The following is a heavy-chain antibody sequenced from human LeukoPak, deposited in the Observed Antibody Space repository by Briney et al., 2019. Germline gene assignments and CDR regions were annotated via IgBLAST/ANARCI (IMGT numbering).Heavy chain of an antibody. D-gene: IGHD1-26*01. V-gene: IGHV3-30*02. J-gene: IGHJ4*02. CDR3: AKDLSPMVGAKIFDY. CDR1: GFSFSNYG. Sequence: GGSLRLPCAASGFSFSNYGMHWVRQAPGKGLGWVAFIRYDGTNKFYADSVKGRFTISRDNSKNTLYLEMNSLRVEDTAVYSCAKDLSPMVGAKIFDYWGQGTLVTVSS. CDR2: IRYDGTNK.